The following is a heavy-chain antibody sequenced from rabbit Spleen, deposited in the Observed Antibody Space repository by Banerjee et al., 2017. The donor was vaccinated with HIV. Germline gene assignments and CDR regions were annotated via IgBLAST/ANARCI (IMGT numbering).Heavy chain of an antibody. Sequence: QSLEVSGGGVVQPEGSLPLTCKASGFSFSNSDYMCWVRRAPGRGLEWISCIAGSSIGFTDSSTRATGRFTCSKTSSSTATLQMISLTVAATATYFCSRDAVAGFSTYGIDLWGQGTLVTVS. CDR2: IAGSSIGFT. CDR3: SRDAVAGFSTYGIDL. CDR1: GFSFSNSDY. J-gene: IGHJ4*01. V-gene: IGHV1S40*01. D-gene: IGHD4-1*01.